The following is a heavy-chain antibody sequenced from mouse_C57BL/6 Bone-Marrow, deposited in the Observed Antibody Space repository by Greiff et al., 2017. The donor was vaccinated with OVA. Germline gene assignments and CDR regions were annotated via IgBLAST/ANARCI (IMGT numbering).Heavy chain of an antibody. CDR1: GFTFSSYA. Sequence: DVMLVESGEGLVKPGGSLKLSCAASGFTFSSYAMSWVRQTPEKRLEWVAYISSGGDYIYYADTVKGRFTISRDNARNTLYLQMSSLKSEDTAMYYCTREPDGWFAYWGQGTLVTVSA. D-gene: IGHD2-3*01. CDR2: ISSGGDYI. V-gene: IGHV5-9-1*02. CDR3: TREPDGWFAY. J-gene: IGHJ3*01.